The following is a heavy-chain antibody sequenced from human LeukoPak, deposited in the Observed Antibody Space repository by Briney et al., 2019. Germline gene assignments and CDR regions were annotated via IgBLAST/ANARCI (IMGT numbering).Heavy chain of an antibody. CDR3: ACDFWSGVEGWFDP. CDR1: GFTFSSYS. D-gene: IGHD3-3*01. V-gene: IGHV3-21*01. Sequence: GGSLRLSCAASGFTFSSYSMNWVRQAPGKGLEWVSSISSSSSYIYYADSVKGRFTISRDNAKNSLYLQMNSLRAEDTAVYYCACDFWSGVEGWFDPWGQGTLVTVSS. CDR2: ISSSSSYI. J-gene: IGHJ5*02.